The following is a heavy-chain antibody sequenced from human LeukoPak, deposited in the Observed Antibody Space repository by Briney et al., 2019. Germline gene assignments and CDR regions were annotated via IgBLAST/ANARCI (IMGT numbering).Heavy chain of an antibody. CDR2: ISGSGGST. Sequence: ETLSLTCTVSGDSISSSYWSWIRQPPGKGLEWVSAISGSGGSTYYADSVKGRFTISRDNSKNTLYLQMNSLRAEDTAVYYCSKESSTTVTYFCFDYWGQGTLVTVSS. CDR3: SKESSTTVTYFCFDY. J-gene: IGHJ4*02. D-gene: IGHD4-17*01. CDR1: GDSISSSY. V-gene: IGHV3-23*01.